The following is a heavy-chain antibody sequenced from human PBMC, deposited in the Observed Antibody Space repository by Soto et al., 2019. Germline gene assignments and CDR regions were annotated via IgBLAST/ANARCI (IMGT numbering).Heavy chain of an antibody. J-gene: IGHJ4*02. CDR2: IYYSGST. Sequence: ASETLSLTCTVSGGSISSGGYYWSWIHQHPGKGLEWIGYIYYSGSTYYNPSLKSRVTISVDTSKNQFSLKLSSVTAADTAVYYCARTLYYDFWSGYYYYFDYWGQGTLVTVSS. CDR3: ARTLYYDFWSGYYYYFDY. D-gene: IGHD3-3*01. V-gene: IGHV4-31*03. CDR1: GGSISSGGYY.